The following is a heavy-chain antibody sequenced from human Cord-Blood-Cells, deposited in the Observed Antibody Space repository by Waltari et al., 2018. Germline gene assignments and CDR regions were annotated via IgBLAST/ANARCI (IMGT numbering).Heavy chain of an antibody. CDR1: GFPFRSYW. D-gene: IGHD6-13*01. Sequence: EVQLVESGGGLVQPGGSLRLSCAASGFPFRSYWMHWVRQAPGKGLVWVSRINSDGSSTSYADSVKGRFTISRDNAKNTLYLQMNSLRAEDTAVYYCARVHLRRGVYYFDYWGQGTLVTVSS. CDR2: INSDGSST. CDR3: ARVHLRRGVYYFDY. V-gene: IGHV3-74*01. J-gene: IGHJ4*02.